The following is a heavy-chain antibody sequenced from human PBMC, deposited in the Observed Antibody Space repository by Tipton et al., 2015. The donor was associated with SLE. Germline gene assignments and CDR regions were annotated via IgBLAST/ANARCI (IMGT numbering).Heavy chain of an antibody. CDR2: IRSKGYGGTT. V-gene: IGHV3-49*03. D-gene: IGHD4-23*01. J-gene: IGHJ6*02. CDR3: ARVLVVTLYGMDV. Sequence: SLRLSCTTSGFTFGDYAISWFRQAPGKGLEWVGFIRSKGYGGTTEYAASVKGRFTLSRDDFKSIAYLQMNSLKAEDTAVYYCARVLVVTLYGMDVWGQGTTVTVSS. CDR1: GFTFGDYA.